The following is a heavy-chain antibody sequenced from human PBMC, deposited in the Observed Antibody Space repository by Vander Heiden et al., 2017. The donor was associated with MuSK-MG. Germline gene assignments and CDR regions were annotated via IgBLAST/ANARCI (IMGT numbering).Heavy chain of an antibody. D-gene: IGHD1-1*01. CDR2: IYTSGST. Sequence: QVQLQESGPGLVKPSQTLSLTCTVSGGSISSGNYYWNWIRQPAGKGQEWIGRIYTSGSTSYNPSLKSRVTISLDTSKNQFSLELTSVTAADTAVYYCAREGTGAYWGQGTRVTVSS. CDR3: AREGTGAY. V-gene: IGHV4-61*02. J-gene: IGHJ4*02. CDR1: GGSISSGNYY.